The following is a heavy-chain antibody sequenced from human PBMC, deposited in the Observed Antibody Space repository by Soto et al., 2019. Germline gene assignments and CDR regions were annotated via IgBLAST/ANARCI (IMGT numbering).Heavy chain of an antibody. CDR3: KRAYGSSWYNWFDP. J-gene: IGHJ5*02. CDR1: GFTFSKYW. D-gene: IGHD6-13*01. Sequence: GSLGLSCVASGFTFSKYWMHWVPQAPGKGLVWVSRINSDGSTTAYADSVKGRFTISRDNAKNTLYLQMNSLRAEDTAVYYCKRAYGSSWYNWFDPWGQGTLVTVSS. V-gene: IGHV3-74*01. CDR2: INSDGSTT.